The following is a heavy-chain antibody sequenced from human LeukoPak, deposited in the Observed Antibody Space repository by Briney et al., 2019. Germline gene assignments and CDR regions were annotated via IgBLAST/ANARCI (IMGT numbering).Heavy chain of an antibody. CDR3: ARTPSFQAAASPFDY. J-gene: IGHJ4*02. V-gene: IGHV1-69*06. Sequence: SVKVSCKAFGGTFSSYAISWVRQAPGQGLERMGGIIPIFGTANYAQKFQGRVTITADKSTSTAYMELSSLRSEDTAVYYCARTPSFQAAASPFDYWGQGTLVTVSS. CDR1: GGTFSSYA. CDR2: IIPIFGTA. D-gene: IGHD6-13*01.